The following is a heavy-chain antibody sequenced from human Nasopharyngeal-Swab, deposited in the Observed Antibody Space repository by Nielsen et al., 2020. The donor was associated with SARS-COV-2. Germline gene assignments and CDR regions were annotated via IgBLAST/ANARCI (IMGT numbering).Heavy chain of an antibody. J-gene: IGHJ3*02. D-gene: IGHD3-22*01. Sequence: GKGLEWIGRIYTSGNTNYNPSLKSRVTISRDTSKNQFSLKLNSVTAADTAMYYCARAPPESYYDSSGYPPGGVFDIWGQGTMVTV. CDR2: IYTSGNT. V-gene: IGHV4-61*02. CDR3: ARAPPESYYDSSGYPPGGVFDI.